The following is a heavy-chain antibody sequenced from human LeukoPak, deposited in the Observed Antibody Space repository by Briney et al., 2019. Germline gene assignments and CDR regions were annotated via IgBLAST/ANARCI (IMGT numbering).Heavy chain of an antibody. CDR1: GFTFSSYS. V-gene: IGHV3-48*04. D-gene: IGHD3-10*01. CDR2: ISSSSSTI. CDR3: AREGRDYYGSGSYYLDY. Sequence: GGSLRLSCAASGFTFSSYSMNWVRQAPGKGLEWVSYISSSSSTIYYADSVKGRFTISRDNAKNSLYLQMNSLRAEDTAVYYCAREGRDYYGSGSYYLDYWGQGTLVTVSS. J-gene: IGHJ4*02.